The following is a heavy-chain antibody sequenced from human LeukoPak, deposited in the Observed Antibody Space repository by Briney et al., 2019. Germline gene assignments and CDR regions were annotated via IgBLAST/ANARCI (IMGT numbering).Heavy chain of an antibody. J-gene: IGHJ6*03. Sequence: SETLSLTCTVSGGSISSSSYYWGWIRQPPGKGLEWIGSIYYSGSTYYNPSLKSRVTISVDTSKNQFSLNLSSVTAADTAVYYCARVLGGRYYDILTGYYTLKYYYYMDVWGKGTMVTVSS. CDR2: IYYSGST. V-gene: IGHV4-39*07. CDR3: ARVLGGRYYDILTGYYTLKYYYYMDV. CDR1: GGSISSSSYY. D-gene: IGHD3-9*01.